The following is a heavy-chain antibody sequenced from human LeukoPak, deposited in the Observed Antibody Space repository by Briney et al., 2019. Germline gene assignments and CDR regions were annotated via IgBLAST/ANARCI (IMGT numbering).Heavy chain of an antibody. J-gene: IGHJ3*02. D-gene: IGHD2-15*01. CDR2: INPNSGGT. Sequence: ASVKVSCEASGYTFTGYYMHWVRQAPGQGLEWVGWINPNSGGTNYAQKFQGWVTMTRDTSISTAYMELSRLRSDDAAVYYCARATLGYCSGGSCGAFDIWGQGTMVTVSS. CDR1: GYTFTGYY. CDR3: ARATLGYCSGGSCGAFDI. V-gene: IGHV1-2*04.